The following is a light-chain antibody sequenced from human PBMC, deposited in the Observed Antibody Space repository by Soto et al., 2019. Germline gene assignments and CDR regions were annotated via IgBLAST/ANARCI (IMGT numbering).Light chain of an antibody. CDR3: QKHNSAPLT. CDR1: QGISND. CDR2: GAS. V-gene: IGKV1-27*01. Sequence: DIQMTQSPSSLSASVGDRVTITCRASQGISNDLAWYQQKPGKLPNLLIYGASTMQSGVPSRFSGGGSGTDFTLTISSLQPDDIATYYCQKHNSAPLTFGGGTKVDIK. J-gene: IGKJ4*01.